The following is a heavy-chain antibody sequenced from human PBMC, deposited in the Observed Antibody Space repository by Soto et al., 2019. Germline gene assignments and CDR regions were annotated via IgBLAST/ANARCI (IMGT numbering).Heavy chain of an antibody. V-gene: IGHV3-23*01. D-gene: IGHD6-13*01. CDR2: ISGSGGST. Sequence: GGSLRLSCAASGFTFSSYAMSWVRQAPGKGLEWVSAISGSGGSTYYADSVKGRFTISRDNSKNTLYLQMNSLRAEDTAVYYCARGSEAAANYYYYYYGMDVWGQGTTVTVSS. CDR1: GFTFSSYA. J-gene: IGHJ6*02. CDR3: ARGSEAAANYYYYYYGMDV.